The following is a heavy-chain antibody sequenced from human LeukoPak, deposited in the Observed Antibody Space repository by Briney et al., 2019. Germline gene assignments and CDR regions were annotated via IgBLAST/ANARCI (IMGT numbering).Heavy chain of an antibody. CDR3: ARGGIQLWLRDYYYGMDV. V-gene: IGHV7-4-1*02. J-gene: IGHJ6*02. CDR1: GYTFTSYA. D-gene: IGHD5-18*01. CDR2: INTNTGNP. Sequence: ASVKVSRKASGYTFTSYAMNWVRQAPGQGLEWMGLINTNTGNPTYAQGFTGRFVFSLDTSVSTAYLQISSLKAEDTAVYYCARGGIQLWLRDYYYGMDVWGQGTTVTVSS.